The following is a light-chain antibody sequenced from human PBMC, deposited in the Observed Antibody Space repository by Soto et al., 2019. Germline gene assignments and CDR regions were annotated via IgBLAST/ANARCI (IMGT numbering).Light chain of an antibody. CDR2: GAS. V-gene: IGKV1-39*01. CDR3: KQSYTTPRT. Sequence: QMTQSPSSLSASVGARITITCRASQSIRTSLNWYQQKPGKAPRLLIYGASTLQSGVPSRFSGSGSATDFTVTVSSLQPAESAIYYCKQSYTTPRTFGQGTKVEV. J-gene: IGKJ1*01. CDR1: QSIRTS.